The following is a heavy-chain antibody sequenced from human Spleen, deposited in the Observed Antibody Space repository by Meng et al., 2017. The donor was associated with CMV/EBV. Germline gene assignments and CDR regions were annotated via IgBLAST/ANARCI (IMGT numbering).Heavy chain of an antibody. CDR3: AKAPVGANVYGMDV. Sequence: ASVKVSCKASGYTFTGYYMHWVRQAPGQGLEWMGWINPNSGGTNSAQKFQGRVIMTRDTSISTAYMELSRLRSDDTAVYYCAKAPVGANVYGMDVWGQGTTVTVSS. D-gene: IGHD1-26*01. V-gene: IGHV1-2*02. J-gene: IGHJ6*02. CDR2: INPNSGGT. CDR1: GYTFTGYY.